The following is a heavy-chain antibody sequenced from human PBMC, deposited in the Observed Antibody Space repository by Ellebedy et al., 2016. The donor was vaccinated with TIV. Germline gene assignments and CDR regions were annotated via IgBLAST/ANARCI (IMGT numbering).Heavy chain of an antibody. CDR3: ASRASGRSDLGRGLYFEN. V-gene: IGHV4-4*08. CDR1: GASISSYS. D-gene: IGHD1-26*01. CDR2: MSNSGST. Sequence: MPSETLSLTCNVSGASISSYSWSWIRQPPGKGLEWIGYMSNSGSTNYNPSLKSQVTISVDTSKSQFSLKLTSVTAADTAVYYCASRASGRSDLGRGLYFENWGQGMLVTVSS. J-gene: IGHJ4*02.